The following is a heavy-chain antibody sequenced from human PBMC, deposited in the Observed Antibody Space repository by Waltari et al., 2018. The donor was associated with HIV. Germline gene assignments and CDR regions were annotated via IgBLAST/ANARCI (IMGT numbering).Heavy chain of an antibody. D-gene: IGHD1-26*01. Sequence: QVQLVQSGAEVKKPGASVKVSCKASGYTFTSVYMHWVRQAPGQGLEWMGMINPSGGSTTYAEKVQDRVTMTRDTSTRTVYMELSSLTSEDTAVYYCARVRRAVGASIDYFDYWGQGSLVTISS. V-gene: IGHV1-46*01. CDR1: GYTFTSVY. CDR3: ARVRRAVGASIDYFDY. J-gene: IGHJ4*02. CDR2: INPSGGST.